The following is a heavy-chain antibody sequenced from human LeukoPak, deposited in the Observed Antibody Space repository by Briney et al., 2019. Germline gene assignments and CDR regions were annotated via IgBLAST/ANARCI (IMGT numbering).Heavy chain of an antibody. D-gene: IGHD1-1*01. CDR2: ISGSGGST. J-gene: IGHJ4*02. CDR3: AKDRTGTEAWYFDY. CDR1: GFTFSSYA. Sequence: PGGSLRLSCAASGFTFSSYAMSWVRQAPGKGLEWVSVISGSGGSTYCADSVKGRFTISRDNSKNTLYLQMNSLRAEDTAVYYCAKDRTGTEAWYFDYWGQGTLVTVSS. V-gene: IGHV3-23*01.